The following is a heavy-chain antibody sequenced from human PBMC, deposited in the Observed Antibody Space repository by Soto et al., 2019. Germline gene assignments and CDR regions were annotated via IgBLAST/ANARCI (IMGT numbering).Heavy chain of an antibody. J-gene: IGHJ3*02. V-gene: IGHV4-39*01. CDR1: GGFISSSSYY. D-gene: IGHD3-9*01. CDR3: AAGDGGDYYDILTGQPHDAFDI. Sequence: QLHLQESGPGLVKPSETLSLTCTVSGGFISSSSYYWGWIRQPPGKGLEWIGSIYYSGSTYYNPSLRSRVPISVDTSKNQFSRKLSSVTAADTAVYYCAAGDGGDYYDILTGQPHDAFDIWGQGTMVTVSS. CDR2: IYYSGST.